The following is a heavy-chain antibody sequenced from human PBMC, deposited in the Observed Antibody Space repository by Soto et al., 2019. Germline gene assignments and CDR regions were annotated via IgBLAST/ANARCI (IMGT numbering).Heavy chain of an antibody. CDR2: IYYSGST. D-gene: IGHD3-10*01. CDR1: GGSISSYY. V-gene: IGHV4-59*01. J-gene: IGHJ6*03. CDR3: ARDQAPMVRGVIIKPSYMDV. Sequence: SETLSLTCTVSGGSISSYYWSWIRQPPGKGLEWIGYIYYSGSTNYNPSLKSRVTISVDTSKNQFSLKLSSVTAADTAVYYCARDQAPMVRGVIIKPSYMDVWGKGTTVTVSS.